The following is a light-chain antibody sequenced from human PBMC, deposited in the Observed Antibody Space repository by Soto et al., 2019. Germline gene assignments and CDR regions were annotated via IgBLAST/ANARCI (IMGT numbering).Light chain of an antibody. J-gene: IGKJ2*01. CDR1: QSISNY. Sequence: DIQMTQSPSSLSASVGDRVTITCRASQSISNYLNWYQQKPGKAPNHLIYDASSLQSGVPSRFSGSGSGTDFTLTISSLQPEDFATYYCQQSYSTPPGTFGQGTKLEIK. V-gene: IGKV1-39*01. CDR2: DAS. CDR3: QQSYSTPPGT.